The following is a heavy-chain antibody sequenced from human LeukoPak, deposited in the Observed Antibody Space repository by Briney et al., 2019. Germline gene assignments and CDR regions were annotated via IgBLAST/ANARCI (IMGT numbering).Heavy chain of an antibody. CDR3: AKTRAYSYGSVHYGMDV. CDR1: GFAFSNHA. Sequence: PGGSLRLSCAASGFAFSNHATSWVRQAPGKGLEWVSGISGSGGDTYHADSVKGRFTISRDNSKNTLYLQMKSLRAEDTAVYYCAKTRAYSYGSVHYGMDVWGQGTTVTVSS. V-gene: IGHV3-23*01. J-gene: IGHJ6*02. CDR2: ISGSGGDT. D-gene: IGHD5-18*01.